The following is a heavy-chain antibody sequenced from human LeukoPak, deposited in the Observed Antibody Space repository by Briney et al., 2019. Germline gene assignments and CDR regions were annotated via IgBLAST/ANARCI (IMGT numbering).Heavy chain of an antibody. J-gene: IGHJ4*02. V-gene: IGHV3-21*01. CDR3: ARDRSWEPYGDYHSLRPF. D-gene: IGHD4-17*01. CDR1: GFTFSSYS. CDR2: ISSSGSYI. Sequence: GGSLRLSCAASGFTFSSYSMNWVRQAPGKGLEWVSSISSSGSYIYYADSVKGRFTISRDNAKNSLYLQMNSLRAEDTAVYYCARDRSWEPYGDYHSLRPFWGQGTLVTVSS.